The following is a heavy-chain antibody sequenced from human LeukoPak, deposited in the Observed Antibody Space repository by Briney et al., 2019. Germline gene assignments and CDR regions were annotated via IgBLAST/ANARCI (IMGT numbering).Heavy chain of an antibody. Sequence: SETLSLTCTVSGGSMSSYYWSWIRQPPGKGLEWIGYIYYSGSTNYNPSLKSRVTISVDTSKNQFSLKLSSVTAADTAVYYCAREGPDYYGSGSYYLGRYFQHWGQGTLVTVSS. CDR2: IYYSGST. CDR1: GGSMSSYY. CDR3: AREGPDYYGSGSYYLGRYFQH. D-gene: IGHD3-10*01. J-gene: IGHJ1*01. V-gene: IGHV4-59*12.